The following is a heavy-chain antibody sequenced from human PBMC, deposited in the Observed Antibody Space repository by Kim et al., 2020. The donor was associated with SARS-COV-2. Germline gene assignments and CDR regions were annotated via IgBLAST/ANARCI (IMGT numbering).Heavy chain of an antibody. CDR2: NI. Sequence: NIKHSQQFPGRATLTWDTAASTAYMGLRALTSEDTAVYYCARDLLHSGYDYWGQGTLVTVSS. CDR3: ARDLLHSGYDY. V-gene: IGHV1-3*01. D-gene: IGHD5-12*01. J-gene: IGHJ4*02.